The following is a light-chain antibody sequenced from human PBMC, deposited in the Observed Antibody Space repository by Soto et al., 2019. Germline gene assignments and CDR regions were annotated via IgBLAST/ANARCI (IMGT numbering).Light chain of an antibody. CDR3: QQYNSYSWT. J-gene: IGKJ1*01. V-gene: IGKV1-5*01. CDR2: DAS. CDR1: QSISSW. Sequence: DIQMTQSPSTLSASVGDRVTITCRASQSISSWMAWYQQKPGKAPKLLIYDASSVESGVPSRFSGSGSGTEFTLTISSLQTDDFANYYCQQYNSYSWTFGHGTKVEIK.